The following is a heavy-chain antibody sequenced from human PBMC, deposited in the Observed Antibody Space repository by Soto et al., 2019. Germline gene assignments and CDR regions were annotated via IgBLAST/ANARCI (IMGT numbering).Heavy chain of an antibody. Sequence: QIQLVQSGAEVKKPGASVKVSCKASGYTFTTYGITWVRQAPGQGLAWMGWIRAYNNNTNYAKRFQGRVTMTTDPSTSTAHMELTSLRSDDTAVYYCAREISSMAPDIFNIWGQGTMVTVSS. CDR2: IRAYNNNT. J-gene: IGHJ3*02. V-gene: IGHV1-18*01. CDR3: AREISSMAPDIFNI. D-gene: IGHD2-15*01. CDR1: GYTFTTYG.